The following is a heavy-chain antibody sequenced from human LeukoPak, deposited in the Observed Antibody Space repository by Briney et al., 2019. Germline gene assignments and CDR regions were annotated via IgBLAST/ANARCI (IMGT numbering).Heavy chain of an antibody. CDR3: ARDPMTTVNTFDY. Sequence: SVKVSCKASGGTFSSYAISWVRQAPGQGLEWMGRIIPILGIANYAQKFRGRVTITADKSTSTAYMELSSLRSEDTAVYYCARDPMTTVNTFDYWGQGTLVTVSS. CDR1: GGTFSSYA. V-gene: IGHV1-69*04. D-gene: IGHD4-17*01. CDR2: IIPILGIA. J-gene: IGHJ4*02.